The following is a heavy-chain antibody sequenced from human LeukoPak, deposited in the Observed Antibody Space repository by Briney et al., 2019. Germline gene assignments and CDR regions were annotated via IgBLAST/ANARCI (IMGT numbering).Heavy chain of an antibody. Sequence: SETLSLTCAVYGGSFSGYYWSWIRQPPGEGLEWIGEINHSGSTNYNPSLKSRVTISVDTSKNQFSLKLSSVTAADTAVYYCARVRLISPSDPQQGYSGYDFGYWGQGTLVTVSS. D-gene: IGHD5-12*01. J-gene: IGHJ4*02. V-gene: IGHV4-34*01. CDR3: ARVRLISPSDPQQGYSGYDFGY. CDR2: INHSGST. CDR1: GGSFSGYY.